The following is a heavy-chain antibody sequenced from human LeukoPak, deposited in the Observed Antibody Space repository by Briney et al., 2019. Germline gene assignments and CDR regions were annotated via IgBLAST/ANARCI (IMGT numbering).Heavy chain of an antibody. CDR2: IIPIFGTA. V-gene: IGHV1-69*05. CDR1: GGTFSSYA. J-gene: IGHJ4*02. CDR3: ARGDLAGYFPTIPRFFGFDY. D-gene: IGHD3-9*01. Sequence: ASVKVSCKASGGTFSSYAISWVRQAPGQGLEWMGGIIPIFGTANYAQKFQGRVTITTDESTSTAYMELSSLRSEDTAVYYCARGDLAGYFPTIPRFFGFDYWGQGTLVTVSS.